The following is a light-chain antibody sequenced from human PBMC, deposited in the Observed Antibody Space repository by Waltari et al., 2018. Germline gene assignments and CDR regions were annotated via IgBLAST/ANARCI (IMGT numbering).Light chain of an antibody. CDR1: SSDVGRYNL. CDR2: EVS. J-gene: IGLJ2*01. Sequence: QSALTQPASVSGSPGQSITISCTGTSSDVGRYNLVPWYQQHPGKAPKLMIYEVSKRPSGVSNRFSGSKSGNTASLTISGLQAEDEADYYCCSYAGSSTVVFGGGTKLTVL. V-gene: IGLV2-23*02. CDR3: CSYAGSSTVV.